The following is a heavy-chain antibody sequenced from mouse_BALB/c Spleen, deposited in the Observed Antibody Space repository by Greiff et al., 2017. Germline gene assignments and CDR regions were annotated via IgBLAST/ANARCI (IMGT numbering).Heavy chain of an antibody. CDR2: INSNGGST. J-gene: IGHJ3*01. V-gene: IGHV5-6-3*01. CDR1: GFTFSSYG. Sequence: EVQRVESGGGLVQPGGSLKLSCAASGFTFSSYGMSWVRQTPDKRLELVATINSNGGSTYYPDSVKGRFTISRDNAKNTLYLQMSSLKSEDTAMYYCARGGTYYGNYERFAYWGQGTLVTVSA. CDR3: ARGGTYYGNYERFAY. D-gene: IGHD2-10*01.